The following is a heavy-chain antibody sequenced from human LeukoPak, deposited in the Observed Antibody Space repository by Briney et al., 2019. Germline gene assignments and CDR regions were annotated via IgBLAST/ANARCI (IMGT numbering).Heavy chain of an antibody. CDR3: ARDEGIAAGYFDY. CDR1: GGTFSSYA. V-gene: IGHV1-69*05. Sequence: ASVKISCKASGGTFSSYAISWVRQAPGQGLEWMGGIIPIFGTANYAQKFQGRVTITTDESTSTAYMEPSSLRSEDTAVYYCARDEGIAAGYFDYWGQGTLVTVSS. CDR2: IIPIFGTA. D-gene: IGHD6-13*01. J-gene: IGHJ4*02.